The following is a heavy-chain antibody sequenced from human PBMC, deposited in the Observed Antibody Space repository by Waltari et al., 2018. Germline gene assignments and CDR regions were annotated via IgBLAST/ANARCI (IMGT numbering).Heavy chain of an antibody. CDR1: GLRLSVSL. D-gene: IGHD6-19*01. Sequence: EVQLVDSGGGLVQPGGSLRLSCEASGLRLSVSLMSWVRQAPGKGPEWVADIKEDGSKIYYVGSVRGRFTISRDNAKNSLYLQMNSLRVEDTAVYYCARDAPLYTTGWGYDYWGQGILVTVSS. CDR2: IKEDGSKI. J-gene: IGHJ4*02. V-gene: IGHV3-7*01. CDR3: ARDAPLYTTGWGYDY.